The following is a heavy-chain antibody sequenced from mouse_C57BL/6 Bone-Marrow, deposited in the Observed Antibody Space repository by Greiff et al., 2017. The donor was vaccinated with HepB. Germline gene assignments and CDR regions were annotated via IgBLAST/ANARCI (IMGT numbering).Heavy chain of an antibody. CDR2: INYDGSST. CDR1: GFTFSDYY. V-gene: IGHV5-16*01. CDR3: ARDRGSLDY. J-gene: IGHJ2*01. Sequence: EVNVVESEGGLVQPGSSMKLSCTASGFTFSDYYMAWVRQVPEKGLEWVANINYDGSSTYYLDSLKSRFIISRDNAKNILYLQMSSLKSEDTATYYCARDRGSLDYWGQGTTLTVSS. D-gene: IGHD1-1*01.